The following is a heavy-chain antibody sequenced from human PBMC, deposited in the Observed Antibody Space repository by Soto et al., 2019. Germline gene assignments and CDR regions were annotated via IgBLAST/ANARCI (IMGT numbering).Heavy chain of an antibody. CDR2: INPNSGST. J-gene: IGHJ4*02. CDR3: ARVPYSYGSLYYLDF. Sequence: QVQLVRSGAEVKKPGASVKVSCKASGYTFTYYYIHWVRQAPGQGLEWMGIINPNSGSTTYAQKFQGRVTMTRDTSTSTVYMELASLTSEDTAIYYCARVPYSYGSLYYLDFWGQGTLVTVSS. D-gene: IGHD3-10*01. V-gene: IGHV1-46*01. CDR1: GYTFTYYY.